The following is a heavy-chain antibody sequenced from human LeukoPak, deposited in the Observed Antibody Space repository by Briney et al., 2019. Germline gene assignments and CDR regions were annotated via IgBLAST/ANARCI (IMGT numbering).Heavy chain of an antibody. D-gene: IGHD3-16*02. V-gene: IGHV1-24*01. CDR2: FDPEDSKT. CDR3: ASLDMIEEGGVIVVWPS. J-gene: IGHJ4*02. CDR1: GYTLTELS. Sequence: HWASVKVSCKVSGYTLTELSMHWVRQSPVRGFEWMGAFDPEDSKTIYAQKFQGRFTMTEDTSADTAYMDLSGLTSDDTAVYYCASLDMIEEGGVIVVWPSWGQGTLVTVSS.